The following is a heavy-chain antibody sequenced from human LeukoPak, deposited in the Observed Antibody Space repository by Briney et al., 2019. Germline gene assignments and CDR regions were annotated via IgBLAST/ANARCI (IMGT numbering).Heavy chain of an antibody. D-gene: IGHD4-17*01. CDR1: GGSISSCY. J-gene: IGHJ5*02. V-gene: IGHV4-59*08. CDR2: IYYSGST. CDR3: ARHPLYGDYVWFDP. Sequence: SETLSLTCTVSGGSISSCYWSWIRQPPGKGLEWIGYIYYSGSTNYNPSLKSRVTISVDTSKNQFSLKLSSVTAADTAVYYCARHPLYGDYVWFDPWGQGTLVTVSS.